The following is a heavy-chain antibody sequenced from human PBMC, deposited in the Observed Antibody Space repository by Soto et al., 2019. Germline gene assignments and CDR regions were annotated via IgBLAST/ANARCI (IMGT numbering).Heavy chain of an antibody. Sequence: PGGSLRLSCAASGFTFSNYWMHWVRQAPGKGLVWVSHINSDGSSTSNADSVKGRFTISRDNAKNTLYLQMNSLRAEDTAIYYCARGNIGVVPPAPPDYWGQGT. CDR2: INSDGSST. V-gene: IGHV3-74*01. CDR3: ARGNIGVVPPAPPDY. D-gene: IGHD2-2*01. CDR1: GFTFSNYW. J-gene: IGHJ4*02.